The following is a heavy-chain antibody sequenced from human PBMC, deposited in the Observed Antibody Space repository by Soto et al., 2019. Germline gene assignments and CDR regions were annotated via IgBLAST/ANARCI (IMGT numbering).Heavy chain of an antibody. J-gene: IGHJ6*03. CDR3: ARLAYGDTYYYYYMDV. CDR1: GGSISSYY. D-gene: IGHD4-17*01. V-gene: IGHV4-59*01. CDR2: IYYSGST. Sequence: SETLSLTCTVSGGSISSYYWSWIRQPPGKGLEWIGYIYYSGSTNYNPSLKSRVTISVDTSKNQFSLKLSSVTAADTAVYYCARLAYGDTYYYYYMDVWGKGTTVTVSS.